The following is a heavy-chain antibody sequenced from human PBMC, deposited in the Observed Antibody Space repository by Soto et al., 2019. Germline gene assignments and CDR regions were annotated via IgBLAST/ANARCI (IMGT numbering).Heavy chain of an antibody. D-gene: IGHD1-26*01. Sequence: QVQLVQSGADVKKPGSSVKGACKASGDTVSSYTIRWVRQAPGQGLEWMGRIIPILDIANYAQKFQGIVTITADKSTSTAYMELSSLRSEDTAVYYCAAGGHGDFDIVGQGTMVTVSS. V-gene: IGHV1-69*02. CDR1: GDTVSSYT. CDR2: IIPILDIA. J-gene: IGHJ3*02. CDR3: AAGGHGDFDI.